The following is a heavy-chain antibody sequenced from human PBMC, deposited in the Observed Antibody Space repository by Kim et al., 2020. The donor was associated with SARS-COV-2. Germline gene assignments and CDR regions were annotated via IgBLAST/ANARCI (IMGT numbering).Heavy chain of an antibody. CDR2: IKSKTDGGTT. V-gene: IGHV3-15*01. CDR1: GFTFSNAW. D-gene: IGHD4-17*01. CDR3: TTYMTTVTTFIDY. Sequence: GGSLRLSCAASGFTFSNAWMSWVRQAPGKGLEWVGRIKSKTDGGTTDYAAPVKGRFTISRDDSKNTLYLQMNSLKTEDTAVYYCTTYMTTVTTFIDYWGQGTLVTVSS. J-gene: IGHJ4*02.